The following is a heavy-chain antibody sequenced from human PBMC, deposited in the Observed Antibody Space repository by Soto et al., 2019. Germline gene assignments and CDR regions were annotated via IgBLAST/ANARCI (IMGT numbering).Heavy chain of an antibody. CDR2: IIPIFGTA. Sequence: ASVKVSCKASGGTFSSYAISWVRQAPGQGLEWMGGIIPIFGTANYAQKFQGRVTITADESTSTAYMELSSLRSEDTAVYYCASYGSSGWYAHFDYWGQGTLVTVSS. CDR1: GGTFSSYA. CDR3: ASYGSSGWYAHFDY. D-gene: IGHD6-19*01. J-gene: IGHJ4*02. V-gene: IGHV1-69*13.